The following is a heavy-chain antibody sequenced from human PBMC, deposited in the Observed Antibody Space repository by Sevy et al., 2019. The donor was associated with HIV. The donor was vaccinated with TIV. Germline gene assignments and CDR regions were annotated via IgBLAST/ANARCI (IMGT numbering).Heavy chain of an antibody. CDR2: IKSKTDGGTA. CDR1: GFTFSTAW. D-gene: IGHD2-21*02. CDR3: TTANVWDGDWYFDS. J-gene: IGHJ4*02. V-gene: IGHV3-15*01. Sequence: GESLKISCAASGFTFSTAWMNWVRQAPGKGLEWVGRIKSKTDGGTADYAAPVKGRTTISRDDSKNPLYLQMNSLKTEDTAVYYCTTANVWDGDWYFDSWGQGTLVTVSS.